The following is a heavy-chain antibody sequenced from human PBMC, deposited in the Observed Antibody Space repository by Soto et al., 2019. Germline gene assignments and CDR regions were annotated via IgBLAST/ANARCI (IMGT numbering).Heavy chain of an antibody. J-gene: IGHJ6*02. Sequence: SETLSLTCAVSGGSISSGGYSWSWIRQPPGKGLEWIGYIYHSGSTYYNPSLKSRVTISVDRSKNQFSLKLNSVTAADTAPYYYYGMDVWGQGTPVTVSS. CDR1: GGSISSGGYS. V-gene: IGHV4-30-2*01. CDR3: YGMDV. CDR2: IYHSGST.